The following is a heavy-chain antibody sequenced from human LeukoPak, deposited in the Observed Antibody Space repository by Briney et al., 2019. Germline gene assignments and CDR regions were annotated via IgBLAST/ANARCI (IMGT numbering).Heavy chain of an antibody. J-gene: IGHJ4*02. V-gene: IGHV3-21*04. CDR1: GFTFSRCG. D-gene: IGHD2-15*01. Sequence: GGSLRLSCAASGFTFSRCGMNWVRQAPGKGLEWVSSISGSSTYIYYADSVKGRFTISRDNSKNTLYLQMNSLRAEDTAVYYCAKDVVVAAYYFDYWGQGTLVTVSS. CDR3: AKDVVVAAYYFDY. CDR2: ISGSSTYI.